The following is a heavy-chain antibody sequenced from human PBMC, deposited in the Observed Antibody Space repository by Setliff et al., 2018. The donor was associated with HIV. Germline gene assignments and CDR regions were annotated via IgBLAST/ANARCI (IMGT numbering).Heavy chain of an antibody. V-gene: IGHV4-39*02. CDR3: ARLNNGAHYFHFDY. CDR2: IYYSETT. J-gene: IGHJ4*02. Sequence: SETLPLTCSVSGTSLSSSDFYWGWIRQPPGKGLEWIGNIYYSETTYYNSSLKSRVTISVDTSKNHFSLKLSSVTAADTAVYYCARLNNGAHYFHFDYWGQGTLVTVSS. D-gene: IGHD1-20*01. CDR1: GTSLSSSDFY.